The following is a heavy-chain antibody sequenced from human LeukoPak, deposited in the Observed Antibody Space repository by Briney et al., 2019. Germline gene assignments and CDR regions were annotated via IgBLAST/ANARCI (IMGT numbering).Heavy chain of an antibody. D-gene: IGHD1-1*01. CDR2: IRYDGTYK. J-gene: IGHJ3*02. CDR1: GFTFSTYG. V-gene: IGHV3-30*02. Sequence: GGSLRLSCAASGFTFSTYGMHWVRQAPGKGLEWVAFIRYDGTYKYYADSVKGRFTISRDNSKNTLFLQVNSLRTEDTAVYYCAKRHSGTTYAFDIWGQGTGVTVSS. CDR3: AKRHSGTTYAFDI.